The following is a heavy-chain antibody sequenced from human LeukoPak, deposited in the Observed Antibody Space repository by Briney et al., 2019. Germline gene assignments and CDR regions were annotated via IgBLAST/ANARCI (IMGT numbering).Heavy chain of an antibody. Sequence: GGSLRLSCAASGFTFSSYSMNWVRQAPGKGLEWVSSISSSSSYIYYADSVKGRFTISRDNAKNSLYLQMNSLRAEDTAVHYCARDVRGYANNFDYWGQGTLVTVSS. J-gene: IGHJ4*02. CDR2: ISSSSSYI. V-gene: IGHV3-21*01. CDR1: GFTFSSYS. D-gene: IGHD3-22*01. CDR3: ARDVRGYANNFDY.